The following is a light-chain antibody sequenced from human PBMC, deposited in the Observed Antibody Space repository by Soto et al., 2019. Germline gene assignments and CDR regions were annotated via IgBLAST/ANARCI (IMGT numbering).Light chain of an antibody. J-gene: IGKJ5*01. Sequence: EIVMTQSPATLSVSPRERVTLSSTASQSAISNLAWYQQKPGQTPRLLIYDASTRATDIPARFSGSGSGTDFTLTISSLLSEDCAIYFCQQANSFPITFGQGTRLEIK. CDR3: QQANSFPIT. CDR1: QSAISN. CDR2: DAS. V-gene: IGKV3-15*01.